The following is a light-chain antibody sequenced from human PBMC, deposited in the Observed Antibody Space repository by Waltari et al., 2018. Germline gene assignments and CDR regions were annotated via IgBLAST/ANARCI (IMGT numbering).Light chain of an antibody. J-gene: IGLJ2*01. CDR1: NHHIGKNP. CDR3: AAWDDSLNGVL. Sequence: QSVLTQPPSASGTPGQGDIISCSGSNHHIGKNPVNRYQQLPGTAPKLLIYSNNQRPSGVPDRFSGSKSGTSASLAISGLRSEDEADYHCAAWDDSLNGVLFGGGTKLTVL. CDR2: SNN. V-gene: IGLV1-44*01.